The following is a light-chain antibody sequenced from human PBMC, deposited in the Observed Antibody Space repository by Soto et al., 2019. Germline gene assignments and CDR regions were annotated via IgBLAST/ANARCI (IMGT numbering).Light chain of an antibody. CDR1: GSTFGAGYD. CDR3: QSYDSSSRVV. CDR2: DNS. J-gene: IGLJ2*01. V-gene: IGLV1-40*01. Sequence: QPVLTQPPSVSGAPGQRVTISCTGSGSTFGAGYDVHWYQQLPGTAPKLLIYDNSNRPSGVPDRFSGSKSGTSASLAISGLQAEDEADYYCQSYDSSSRVVFGGGTKLTVL.